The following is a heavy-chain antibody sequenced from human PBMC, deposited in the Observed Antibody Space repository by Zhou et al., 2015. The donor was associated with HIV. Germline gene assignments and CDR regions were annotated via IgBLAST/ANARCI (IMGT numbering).Heavy chain of an antibody. D-gene: IGHD3-22*01. J-gene: IGHJ3*01. Sequence: QVQLVQSGGEMKKPGASVKVSCKASGYTFTSHGINWVRQAPGQGLEWMGWISGYNGNTNYAQKLQGRVTMTADTSASTAYMELRSLRSDDTAAYYCARGKDYDTRDAFDVWGQGTMVTVSS. CDR1: GYTFTSHG. CDR3: ARGKDYDTRDAFDV. CDR2: ISGYNGNT. V-gene: IGHV1-18*01.